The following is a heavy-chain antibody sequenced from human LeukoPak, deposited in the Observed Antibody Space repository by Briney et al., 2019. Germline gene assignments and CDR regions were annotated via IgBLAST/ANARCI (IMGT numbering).Heavy chain of an antibody. CDR3: ARASRAPCNGISCYAAVFDY. J-gene: IGHJ4*02. Sequence: ASVKVSCKASGYTFTGYYMHWVRQAPGQGLEWMGWINPNSGGTNYAQKFQGWVTMTRDTSISTAYMELSRLRSDDTAVYYCARASRAPCNGISCYAAVFDYWGQGTLVTVSS. V-gene: IGHV1-2*04. CDR2: INPNSGGT. CDR1: GYTFTGYY. D-gene: IGHD2-2*01.